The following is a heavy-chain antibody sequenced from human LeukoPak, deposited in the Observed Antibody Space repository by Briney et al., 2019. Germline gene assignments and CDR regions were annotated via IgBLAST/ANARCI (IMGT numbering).Heavy chain of an antibody. J-gene: IGHJ4*02. Sequence: SETLSLTCAVYGGSFSGYYWSWIRQPPGKGLEWIGEINHSGRTNYNPSLKSRVTISVDTSKNQFSLKLSSVTAADTAVYYCARLEYSSCVTSWGQGTLVTVSS. CDR1: GGSFSGYY. V-gene: IGHV4-34*01. D-gene: IGHD6-6*01. CDR2: INHSGRT. CDR3: ARLEYSSCVTS.